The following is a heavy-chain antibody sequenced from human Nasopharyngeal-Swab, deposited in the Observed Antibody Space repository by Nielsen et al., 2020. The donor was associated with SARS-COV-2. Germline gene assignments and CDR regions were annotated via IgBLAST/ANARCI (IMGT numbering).Heavy chain of an antibody. CDR3: VKDPGPTPLTWYFGL. V-gene: IGHV3-43*01. CDR2: ISWDGGSP. CDR1: GFTFDDYT. J-gene: IGHJ2*01. Sequence: GGSLRLSCAASGFTFDDYTMHWVRQRPGKGFEWVSLISWDGGSPYYADSVKGRFTISRDNTKNSLFLQMNSLRTDDTALYYCVKDPGPTPLTWYFGLWGRGTLVTVSS.